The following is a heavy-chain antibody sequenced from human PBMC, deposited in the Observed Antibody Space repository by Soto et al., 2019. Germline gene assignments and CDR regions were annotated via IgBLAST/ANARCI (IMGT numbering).Heavy chain of an antibody. CDR1: GFTFSSYG. Sequence: QVQLVESGGGVVQPGRSLRLSCAASGFTFSSYGMQWVRQAPGKGLEWVAVISYDGSNKYYADSVKGRFTISRDNSKNTLYLQMNSLRAEDTAVYYCAKDHDLAADFLSSKYNWFDPWGPGTLVTVSS. V-gene: IGHV3-30*18. D-gene: IGHD6-13*01. J-gene: IGHJ5*02. CDR3: AKDHDLAADFLSSKYNWFDP. CDR2: ISYDGSNK.